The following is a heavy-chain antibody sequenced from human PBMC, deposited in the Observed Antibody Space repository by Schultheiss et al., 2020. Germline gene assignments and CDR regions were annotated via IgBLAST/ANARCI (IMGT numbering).Heavy chain of an antibody. CDR2: IYSGGST. V-gene: IGHV3-53*01. J-gene: IGHJ4*02. CDR1: GFTVTNNY. D-gene: IGHD2-21*01. CDR3: AKPTTTNCYSSLAY. Sequence: GGSLRLSCAASGFTVTNNYVTWVRQVPGKGLEWVSVIYSGGSTYYADSVKGRFTISRDNSKNTLYLQMNSLRAEDTAVYYCAKPTTTNCYSSLAYWGQGTLVTVAS.